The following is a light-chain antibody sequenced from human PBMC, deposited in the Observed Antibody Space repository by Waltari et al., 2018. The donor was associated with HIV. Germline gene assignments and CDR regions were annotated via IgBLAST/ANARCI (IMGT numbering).Light chain of an antibody. CDR3: AAWDDSLNGWV. CDR2: DNN. J-gene: IGLJ3*02. CDR1: SSNIGGNT. V-gene: IGLV1-44*01. Sequence: QSVLTQPPSSSGTPGQRVTISCSGSSSNIGGNTINWYQQLPGTAPKLLIFDNNQRPSGVPDRFSGSKSGSSASLAIGGLQSEDEADYFCAAWDDSLNGWVFGGGTKLTVL.